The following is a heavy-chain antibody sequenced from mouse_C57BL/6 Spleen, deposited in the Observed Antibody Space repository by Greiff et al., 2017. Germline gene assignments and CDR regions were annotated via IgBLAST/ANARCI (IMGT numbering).Heavy chain of an antibody. D-gene: IGHD2-1*01. CDR1: GYTFTSYW. CDR3: ASYGNYGWYYAMDY. J-gene: IGHJ4*01. Sequence: VQLQQPGAELVKPGASVKLSCKASGYTFTSYWMHWVKQRPGQGLEWIGMIHPNSGSTNYNEKVKSKATLTVDKSSITAYMQLSSLTSEDSAVYYCASYGNYGWYYAMDYWGQGTSVTVSS. V-gene: IGHV1-64*01. CDR2: IHPNSGST.